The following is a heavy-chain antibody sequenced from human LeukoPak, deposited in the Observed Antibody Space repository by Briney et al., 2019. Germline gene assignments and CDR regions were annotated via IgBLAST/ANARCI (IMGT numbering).Heavy chain of an antibody. J-gene: IGHJ4*02. CDR2: INHSGST. V-gene: IGHV4-34*01. CDR3: ARGRPPRWLQFPFDY. Sequence: SETLSLTCAVYGGSFSGYYWSWLRQPPGKGLEWIGEINHSGSTNYNPSLKSRVTISVDTSKNQFSLKLSSVTAADTAVSYCARGRPPRWLQFPFDYWGQGTLVTVSS. CDR1: GGSFSGYY. D-gene: IGHD5-24*01.